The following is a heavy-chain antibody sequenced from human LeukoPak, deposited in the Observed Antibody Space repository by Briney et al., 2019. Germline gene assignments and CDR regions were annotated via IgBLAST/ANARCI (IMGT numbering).Heavy chain of an antibody. CDR1: GFTVSSKY. CDR3: AKDRKGDTIIGGFDD. CDR2: ISGSGGST. J-gene: IGHJ4*02. V-gene: IGHV3-23*01. Sequence: GGSLRLSCAVSGFTVSSKYMSWVRQAPGKGLEWVSAISGSGGSTYYADSVKGRFTISRDNSKNSLFLQMNSLRAEDTAVYFCAKDRKGDTIIGGFDDWGQGTLVTVSS. D-gene: IGHD3-22*01.